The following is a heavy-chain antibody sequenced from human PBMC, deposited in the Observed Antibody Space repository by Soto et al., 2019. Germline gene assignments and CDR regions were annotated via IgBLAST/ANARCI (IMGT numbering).Heavy chain of an antibody. CDR1: GFTCSSYA. V-gene: IGHV3-23*01. CDR3: AKERGYGVVAALNWFDP. CDR2: ISGSGGST. J-gene: IGHJ5*02. Sequence: GGSMRLSCAASGFTCSSYAMSWVRQATGKGLEWVSAISGSGGSTYYADSVKGRFTISRDNSKNTLYLQMNSLRAEDTAVYYCAKERGYGVVAALNWFDPWGQGTLVTVSS. D-gene: IGHD2-15*01.